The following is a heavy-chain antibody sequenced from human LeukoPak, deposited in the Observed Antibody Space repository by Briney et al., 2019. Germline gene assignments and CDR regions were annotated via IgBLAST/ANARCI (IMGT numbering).Heavy chain of an antibody. CDR1: GFTFSSYT. V-gene: IGHV3-21*04. J-gene: IGHJ5*02. D-gene: IGHD3-22*01. CDR2: ISSSSSYI. Sequence: PGGSLRLSCAASGFTFSSYTMNWVRQAPGKGLEWVSSISSSSSYIYYADSVKGRFTMSRDNAKNSLYLQMNSLRAEDTAVYYCARWPNLPSSGEDWFDPWGQGTLVTVSS. CDR3: ARWPNLPSSGEDWFDP.